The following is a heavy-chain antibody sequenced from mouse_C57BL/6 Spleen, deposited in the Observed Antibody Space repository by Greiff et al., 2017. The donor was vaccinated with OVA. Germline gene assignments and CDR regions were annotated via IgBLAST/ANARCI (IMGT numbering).Heavy chain of an antibody. J-gene: IGHJ1*03. CDR1: GYTFTSYW. D-gene: IGHD1-1*01. CDR2: IHPNSGST. V-gene: IGHV1-64*01. CDR3: ARDGIYYGSSLWYFDV. Sequence: QVQLQQPGAELVKPGASVKLSCKASGYTFTSYWMHWVKQRPGQGLEWIGMIHPNSGSTNYNEKFKSKATLTVDKSSSTAYVQLSSLTSEDSAVYYCARDGIYYGSSLWYFDVWGTGTTVTVSS.